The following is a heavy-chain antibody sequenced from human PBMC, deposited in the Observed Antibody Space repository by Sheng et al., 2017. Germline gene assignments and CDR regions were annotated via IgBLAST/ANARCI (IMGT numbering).Heavy chain of an antibody. J-gene: IGHJ4*02. CDR1: GFTFGNYA. CDR2: VYSGGRT. D-gene: IGHD3-10*01. CDR3: ALKRGGIDF. V-gene: IGHV3-66*01. Sequence: EVQLVESGGGLVHPGESLRLSCAASGFTFGNYAMSWVRQTPGKGLEWVSVVYSGGRTYYADSVKGRFTVSRDTSMNTLYLQMNSLRTDDTAFYYCALKRGGIDFWGQGTLVAVSS.